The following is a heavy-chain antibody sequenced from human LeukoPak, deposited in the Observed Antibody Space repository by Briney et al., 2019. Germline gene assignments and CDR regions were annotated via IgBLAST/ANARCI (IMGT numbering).Heavy chain of an antibody. CDR1: GYTFTGYY. V-gene: IGHV1-2*02. CDR2: INPNSGGT. D-gene: IGHD6-19*01. Sequence: ASVKVSCKASGYTFTGYYMHWVRQAPGQGLEWMGWINPNSGGTNYAQKFQGRVTMTRDTSISTAYMELSRLRSDDTAVYYCARARSGWSGDYFDYWGQGTLVTVSS. CDR3: ARARSGWSGDYFDY. J-gene: IGHJ4*02.